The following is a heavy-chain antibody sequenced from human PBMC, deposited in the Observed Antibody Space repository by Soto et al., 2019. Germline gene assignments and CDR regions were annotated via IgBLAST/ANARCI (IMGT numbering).Heavy chain of an antibody. CDR1: GFTFSSYS. CDR3: ARGGRQWLGELDY. CDR2: ISSSSSYI. J-gene: IGHJ4*02. Sequence: EVQLVESGGGLVKPGGSLRLSCAASGFTFSSYSMNWVRQAPGKGLEWVSSISSSSSYIYYADSVKGRFTISRDNAKNSLYLQLNSLRAEDTAVYYCARGGRQWLGELDYWGQGTLVTVSS. D-gene: IGHD6-19*01. V-gene: IGHV3-21*01.